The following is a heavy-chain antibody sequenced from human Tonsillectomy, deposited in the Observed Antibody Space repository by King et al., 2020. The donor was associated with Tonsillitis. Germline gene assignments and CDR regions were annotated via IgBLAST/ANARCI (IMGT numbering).Heavy chain of an antibody. Sequence: VQLVESGGGVVQPGRSLRLSCAASGFTFSSYAMHWVRQAPGKGLEWVAVISYDGSNKYYADSVKGRFTISRDNSKNTLYLQMNSLRAEDTAVYYCARAQGIVVVPAAMGGAIDIWGQGTMVTVSS. CDR2: ISYDGSNK. CDR1: GFTFSSYA. CDR3: ARAQGIVVVPAAMGGAIDI. J-gene: IGHJ3*02. D-gene: IGHD2-2*01. V-gene: IGHV3-30*04.